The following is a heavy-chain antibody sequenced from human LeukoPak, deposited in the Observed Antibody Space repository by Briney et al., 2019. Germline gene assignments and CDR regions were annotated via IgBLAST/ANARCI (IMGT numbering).Heavy chain of an antibody. CDR3: AKGRYYNILTGYYVRRGLDY. CDR1: GFTFSNG. D-gene: IGHD3-9*01. V-gene: IGHV3-30*02. CDR2: IRFDGGNR. J-gene: IGHJ4*02. Sequence: GGSLRLSCAASGFTFSNGMHWVRQAPGKGLEWVAFIRFDGGNRYYADSVKGRFTISRDNSMNIVYLQMNSLRPEDTAIYYCAKGRYYNILTGYYVRRGLDYWGQGTLVTVSS.